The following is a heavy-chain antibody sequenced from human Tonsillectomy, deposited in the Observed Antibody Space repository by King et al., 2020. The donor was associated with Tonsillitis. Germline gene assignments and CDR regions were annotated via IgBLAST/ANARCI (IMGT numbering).Heavy chain of an antibody. CDR2: IFYSGRT. J-gene: IGHJ3*02. V-gene: IGHV4-59*01. CDR1: GGSISSDY. D-gene: IGHD2-15*01. Sequence: VPLQESGPGLVKASETLSLTCTVSGGSISSDYWSWIRQSPGKGLEWIANIFYSGRTNYNPSLKSRVIISLDTSKKLFSLKLSSVTAADTAVYFCARDEFFGSGAAFDIWGQGTMVTVSS. CDR3: ARDEFFGSGAAFDI.